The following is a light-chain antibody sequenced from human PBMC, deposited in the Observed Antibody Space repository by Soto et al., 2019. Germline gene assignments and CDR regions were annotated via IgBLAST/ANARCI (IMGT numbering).Light chain of an antibody. V-gene: IGKV1-5*03. CDR1: QSISSG. CDR3: QQYKSYPWT. Sequence: DIQMTQSPSTLSASVGDRVTITCLAGQSISSGLAWYQQKPGKAPKLLIYKASELESGVSSRFGGSGSGTGFTLTISSLQPDDFATYYCQQYKSYPWTFGQGTKVDI. CDR2: KAS. J-gene: IGKJ1*01.